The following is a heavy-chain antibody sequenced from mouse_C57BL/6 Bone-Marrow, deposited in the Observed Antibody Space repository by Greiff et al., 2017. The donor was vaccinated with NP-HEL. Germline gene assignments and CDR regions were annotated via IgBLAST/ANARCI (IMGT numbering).Heavy chain of an antibody. V-gene: IGHV5-4*01. CDR2: ISDGGSYT. J-gene: IGHJ1*03. CDR1: GFTFSSYA. D-gene: IGHD1-1*01. Sequence: DVKLVESGGGLVKPGGSLKLSCAASGFTFSSYAMSWVRQTPEKRLEWVATISDGGSYTYYPDNVKGRFTISRDNAKNNLYLQMSHLKSEDTAMYYCARDKDYYYWYFDVWGTGTTVTVSS. CDR3: ARDKDYYYWYFDV.